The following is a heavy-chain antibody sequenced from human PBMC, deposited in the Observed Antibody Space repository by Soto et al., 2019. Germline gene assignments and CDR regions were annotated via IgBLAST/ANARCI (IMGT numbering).Heavy chain of an antibody. CDR2: IDNAGTDS. J-gene: IGHJ6*04. CDR3: ARGWFGPDV. V-gene: IGHV3-74*01. Sequence: EVQLVESGGGLVQPGGSLRLSCAASGFTLSGRLMHWVRQAPGKGLVWVSGIDNAGTDSTYADSVKGRFTSSRDNAKNMLYLQMNSRRVEDTAVYYCARGWFGPDVWGKGTTVTVSS. D-gene: IGHD3-10*01. CDR1: GFTLSGRL.